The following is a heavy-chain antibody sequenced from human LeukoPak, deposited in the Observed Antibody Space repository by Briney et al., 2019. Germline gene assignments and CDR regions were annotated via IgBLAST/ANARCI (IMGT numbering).Heavy chain of an antibody. CDR1: GFTFSSYA. CDR3: AGSKFSGSYYRSRAFDI. Sequence: PGGSLRLSCSASGFTFSSYAMHWVRQAPGKGVEYVSAISSNGGSTYYADSVKGRFTISRDNAKNSLYLQMNSLRAEGTAVYYCAGSKFSGSYYRSRAFDIWGQGTMVTVSS. CDR2: ISSNGGST. V-gene: IGHV3-64*04. J-gene: IGHJ3*02. D-gene: IGHD1-26*01.